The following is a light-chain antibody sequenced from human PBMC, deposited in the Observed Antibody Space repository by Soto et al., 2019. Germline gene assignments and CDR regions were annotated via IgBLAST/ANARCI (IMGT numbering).Light chain of an antibody. CDR2: ASS. J-gene: IGKJ1*01. Sequence: DIQMTQSPSSLSASVGDRGTITSRASQGIGNYLARYQQKPGKVPKLLIYASSTLNTGVPSQFSGSGSWTDFTLSIISLRPEEVATYFYQKYKGAPRAFGQGTKVEIK. CDR3: QKYKGAPRA. CDR1: QGIGNY. V-gene: IGKV1-27*01.